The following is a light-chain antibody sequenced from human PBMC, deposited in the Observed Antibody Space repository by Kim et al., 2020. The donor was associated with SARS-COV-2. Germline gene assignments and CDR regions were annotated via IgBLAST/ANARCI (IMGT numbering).Light chain of an antibody. CDR3: SAWDSSLSGWV. CDR2: RND. J-gene: IGLJ3*02. V-gene: IGLV10-54*01. Sequence: TATLTCTGNSNNVGNQGAVWLKQHQGHPPNVLSYRNDNRTSGISERFSASRSGNTASLTITGLQPEDEADYSCSAWDSSLSGWVFGGGTQLTVL. CDR1: SNNVGNQG.